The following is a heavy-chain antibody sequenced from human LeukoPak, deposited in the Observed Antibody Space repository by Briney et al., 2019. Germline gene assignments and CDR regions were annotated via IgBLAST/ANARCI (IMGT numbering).Heavy chain of an antibody. V-gene: IGHV3-48*04. J-gene: IGHJ3*02. CDR3: AREDILLWFGELLASYHGFDI. CDR1: GFTFSSYS. CDR2: ISSSSSTI. Sequence: GGSLRLSCAASGFTFSSYSMNWVRQAPGKGLEWVSYISSSSSTIYYADSVKGRFTISRDNAKNSLYLQMNSLRAEDTAVYYCAREDILLWFGELLASYHGFDIWGQGTMVTVSS. D-gene: IGHD3-10*01.